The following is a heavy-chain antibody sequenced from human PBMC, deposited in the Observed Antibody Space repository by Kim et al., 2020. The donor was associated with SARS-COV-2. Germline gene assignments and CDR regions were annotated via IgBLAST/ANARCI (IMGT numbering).Heavy chain of an antibody. CDR3: ARDMDPTVYDH. CDR2: KK. D-gene: IGHD4-4*01. J-gene: IGHJ4*02. Sequence: KKKYSQKFQGRVTITRDTTANTAYMELRRLTTQDTAVYYCARDMDPTVYDHWGQGTLVTVSS. V-gene: IGHV1-3*01.